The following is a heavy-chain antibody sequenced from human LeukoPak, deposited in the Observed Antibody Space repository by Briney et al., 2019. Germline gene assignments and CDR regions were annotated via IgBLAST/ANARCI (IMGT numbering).Heavy chain of an antibody. J-gene: IGHJ4*02. V-gene: IGHV3-30*18. CDR1: GFTFSSYG. CDR3: AKSPVVATTYFDY. CDR2: ISYDGSNK. D-gene: IGHD5-12*01. Sequence: PGGSLRLSCAASGFTFSSYGMHWVRQAPGKGLEWVAVISYDGSNKYYADSVKGRFTISRDNSKNTLYLQMNSLRAEDTAVYYCAKSPVVATTYFDYWGQGTLVTVSS.